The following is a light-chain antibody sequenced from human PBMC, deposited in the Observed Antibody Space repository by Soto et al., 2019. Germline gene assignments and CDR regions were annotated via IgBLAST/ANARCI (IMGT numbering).Light chain of an antibody. CDR3: QSYDSSLSGYV. CDR1: SSNIGADFG. CDR2: NND. V-gene: IGLV1-40*01. J-gene: IGLJ1*01. Sequence: QSVLTQPPSVSGAPGLRVTVSCTGNSSNIGADFGVHWYRQVPGTAPKLLIFNNDNRPSGIPDRFSGSRSGSSASLAITGLQAEDEATYYCQSYDSSLSGYVFGSGTKVTLL.